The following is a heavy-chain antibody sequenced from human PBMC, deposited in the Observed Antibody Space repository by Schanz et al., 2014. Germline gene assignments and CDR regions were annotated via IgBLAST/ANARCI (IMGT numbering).Heavy chain of an antibody. CDR3: ARDKGGYYPFDY. CDR1: GFTFRNNW. Sequence: LVVESGGGLVQPGGSLRLSCAASGFTFRNNWMHWFRQGPGKGLSWVSRIDGEGGDTRYADSVKGRFTVFRDNARNMVFLQMNSLRAEDTAVYYCARDKGGYYPFDYWGQGTLVTVSS. J-gene: IGHJ4*02. V-gene: IGHV3-74*01. CDR2: IDGEGGDT. D-gene: IGHD3-3*01.